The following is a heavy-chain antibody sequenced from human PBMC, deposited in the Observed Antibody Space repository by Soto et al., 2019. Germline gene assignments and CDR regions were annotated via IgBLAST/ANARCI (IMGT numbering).Heavy chain of an antibody. CDR2: IIPIFGTA. V-gene: IGHV1-69*13. CDR3: ARPNKYSSGWPTHRAFDI. CDR1: GGTFSSYA. D-gene: IGHD6-19*01. J-gene: IGHJ3*02. Sequence: SVKVSCKASGGTFSSYAISWVRQAPGQGLEWMGGIIPIFGTANYAQKFQGRVTITADESTSTAYMELSSLRSEDTAVYYCARPNKYSSGWPTHRAFDIWGQGTMVTVSS.